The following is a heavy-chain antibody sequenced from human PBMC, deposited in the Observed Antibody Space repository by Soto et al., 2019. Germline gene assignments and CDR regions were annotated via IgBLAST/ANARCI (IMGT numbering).Heavy chain of an antibody. CDR3: AREPAIVVVTATLDY. D-gene: IGHD2-21*02. CDR1: GFTFSSYG. CDR2: IWYDGSNK. Sequence: PGGSLRLSCAASGFTFSSYGMHWVRQAPGKGLEWVAVIWYDGSNKYYADSVKGRFTISRDNSKNTLYLQMNSLRAEDTAVYYCAREPAIVVVTATLDYWGQGTLVTVSS. J-gene: IGHJ4*02. V-gene: IGHV3-33*01.